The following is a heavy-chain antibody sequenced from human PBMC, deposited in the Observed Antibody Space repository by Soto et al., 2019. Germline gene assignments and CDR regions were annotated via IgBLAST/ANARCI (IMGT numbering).Heavy chain of an antibody. Sequence: GGSLRLSCAASGFTFSNAWINWVRQAPGKGLEWVGRIKSKTDGGTPDYAAPVKGRFAISRDDSKNMVYLQMNSLKTEDTGIYYCTTESYSSIIVVRFDDWGHGTRVTVSS. D-gene: IGHD3-22*01. CDR2: IKSKTDGGTP. CDR3: TTESYSSIIVVRFDD. V-gene: IGHV3-15*07. CDR1: GFTFSNAW. J-gene: IGHJ4*01.